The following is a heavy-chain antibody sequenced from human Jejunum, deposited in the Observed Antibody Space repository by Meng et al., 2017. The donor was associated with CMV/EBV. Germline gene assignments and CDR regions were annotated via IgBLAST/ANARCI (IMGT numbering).Heavy chain of an antibody. J-gene: IGHJ4*02. D-gene: IGHD3-16*01. CDR3: ARVWGGPG. CDR2: ISSSGSFR. CDR1: GRTFSGSG. V-gene: IGHV3-21*06. Sequence: SLSHSCEVSGRTFSGSGMNWFRQAAGKGLEWVSSISSSGSFRHYADSVKGRFTISRDNAENSLYLEMNSLRDENTAVYYCARVWGGPGWGQGTLVTVSS.